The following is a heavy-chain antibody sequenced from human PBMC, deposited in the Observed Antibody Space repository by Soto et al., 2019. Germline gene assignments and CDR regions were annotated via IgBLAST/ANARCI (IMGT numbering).Heavy chain of an antibody. CDR3: ARGIAARPGRTGYYYGMDV. D-gene: IGHD6-6*01. Sequence: QLQLQESGSGLVKPSQTLSLTCAVSGGCISSGGYSWSWIRQPPGKGLEWIGYIYHSGSTYYNPSLKSRVTISVDRSKNQFSLKLSSVTAADTAVYYCARGIAARPGRTGYYYGMDVWGQGTTVTVSS. CDR2: IYHSGST. J-gene: IGHJ6*02. V-gene: IGHV4-30-2*01. CDR1: GGCISSGGYS.